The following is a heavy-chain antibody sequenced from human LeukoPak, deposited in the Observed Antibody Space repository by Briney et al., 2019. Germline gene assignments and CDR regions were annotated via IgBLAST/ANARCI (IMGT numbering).Heavy chain of an antibody. V-gene: IGHV1-69*05. CDR1: GGTFSSYA. Sequence: SVKVSCKASGGTFSSYAISWVRQAPGQGLEWMGGIIPIFGTANYAQKFQGRVTITTDESTSTAYMELSSLRSDDTAVYYCAREEGNWFDPWGQGTLVTVSS. CDR2: IIPIFGTA. CDR3: AREEGNWFDP. J-gene: IGHJ5*02.